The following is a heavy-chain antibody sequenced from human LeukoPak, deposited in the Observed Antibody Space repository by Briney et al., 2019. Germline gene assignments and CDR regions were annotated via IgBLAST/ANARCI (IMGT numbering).Heavy chain of an antibody. Sequence: SETLSLTCTVSGASISSYYWSWIRQPPGKGLEWIGYISYSGSTNYNPSLKSRVTISVDTSKNQFSLKLSAVSAADTAVSYCARSGGRDGYNFDYWGQGTLVTVSS. J-gene: IGHJ4*02. CDR3: ARSGGRDGYNFDY. CDR2: ISYSGST. D-gene: IGHD5-24*01. V-gene: IGHV4-59*01. CDR1: GASISSYY.